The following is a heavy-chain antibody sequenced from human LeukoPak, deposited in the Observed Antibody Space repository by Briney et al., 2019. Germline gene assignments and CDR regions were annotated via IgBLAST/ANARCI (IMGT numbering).Heavy chain of an antibody. CDR2: ISAYNGNT. CDR1: GYTFTSYG. J-gene: IGHJ3*02. V-gene: IGHV1-18*01. D-gene: IGHD6-19*01. CDR3: ARVRGLQWLATRGTDDAFDI. Sequence: GASVKVSCKASGYTFTSYGISWVRQAPGQGLEWMGWISAYNGNTNYAQKLQGRVTMTTDTSTSTAYMELRSLRSDDTAVYYCARVRGLQWLATRGTDDAFDIWGQGTMVTVSS.